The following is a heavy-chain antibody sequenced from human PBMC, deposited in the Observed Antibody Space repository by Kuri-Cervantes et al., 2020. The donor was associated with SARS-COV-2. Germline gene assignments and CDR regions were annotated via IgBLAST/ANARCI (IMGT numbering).Heavy chain of an antibody. CDR3: ARGNYVMYSRWPTAPSDY. CDR2: ISSSSYI. J-gene: IGHJ4*02. V-gene: IGHV3-21*01. D-gene: IGHD3-16*01. CDR1: GFTFSSYS. Sequence: GESLKISCAASGFTFSSYSMNWVRQAPGKGLEWVSSISSSSYISYADSMKGRFTISRDNAKNSLYLQMNSLRAEDMAVYYCARGNYVMYSRWPTAPSDYWGQGTLVTVSS.